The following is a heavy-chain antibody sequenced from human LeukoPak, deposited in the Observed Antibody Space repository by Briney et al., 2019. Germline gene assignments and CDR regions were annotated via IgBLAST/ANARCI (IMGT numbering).Heavy chain of an antibody. CDR1: GGSISSSTFY. Sequence: SETLSLTCTVSGGSISSSTFYWGWIRQPPGKGLEWIGNIYHSGSTYYNPSLKSRVTISVDTSKNQFSLKLSSVTAADTAVYYCARVKWWKGRVEKISRYYYYMDVWGKGTTVTVSS. D-gene: IGHD2-15*01. CDR3: ARVKWWKGRVEKISRYYYYMDV. CDR2: IYHSGST. V-gene: IGHV4-39*07. J-gene: IGHJ6*03.